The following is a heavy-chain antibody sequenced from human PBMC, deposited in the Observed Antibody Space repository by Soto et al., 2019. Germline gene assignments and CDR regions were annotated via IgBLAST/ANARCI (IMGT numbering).Heavy chain of an antibody. V-gene: IGHV1-8*01. CDR3: ARDIGPALDWFGP. J-gene: IGHJ5*02. CDR1: GYTFSSYD. CDR2: MNPKSGQT. Sequence: ASVKVSCKASGYTFSSYDINWVLQASGQGLEWMGWMNPKSGQTGYAPRFQGRVTMTGNTSISTAYMELSSLRSEDTAVYYCARDIGPALDWFGPWGQGTLVTVSS. D-gene: IGHD5-18*01.